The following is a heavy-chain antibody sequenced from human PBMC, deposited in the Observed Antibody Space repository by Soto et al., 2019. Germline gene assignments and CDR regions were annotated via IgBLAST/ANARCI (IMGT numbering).Heavy chain of an antibody. CDR3: VSRGY. V-gene: IGHV3-66*01. CDR2: IDSGGGT. J-gene: IGHJ4*02. Sequence: EVEMVESGGGLVQPGGSLRLSCVVSGLTVTNNYMNWARQAPGKGLEWVSVIDSGGGTYYANSVKDRFTISRDNSKNTLSLQMNSLRAEDTAVYYCVSRGYWGQGTLVTVSS. D-gene: IGHD3-10*01. CDR1: GLTVTNNY.